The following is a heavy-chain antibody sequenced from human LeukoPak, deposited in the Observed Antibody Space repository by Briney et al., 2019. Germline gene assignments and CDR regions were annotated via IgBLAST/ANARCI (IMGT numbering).Heavy chain of an antibody. CDR2: ISSSSSYI. CDR1: GFTFSSYS. CDR3: ARRSSGYDPHIDY. D-gene: IGHD5-12*01. Sequence: GGSLRLSCAASGFTFSSYSMNWVRQAPGKGLEWVSSISSSSSYIYYADSVKGRFTISRDSAKNSLYLQMNSLRAEDTAVYYCARRSSGYDPHIDYWGQGTLVTVSS. J-gene: IGHJ4*02. V-gene: IGHV3-21*01.